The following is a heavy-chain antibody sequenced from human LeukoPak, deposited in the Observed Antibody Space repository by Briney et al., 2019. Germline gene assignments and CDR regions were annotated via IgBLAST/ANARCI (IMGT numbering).Heavy chain of an antibody. Sequence: GGSLRLSCAASGFTFDAHAMHWVRQAPGKGLEWVSGISWNGGGMGYAVSVKGRFTISRDNAKNSLYLQMNSLRDGDTALYYCAKDITGGRSSPYFDSWGQGTLVTVSS. CDR3: AKDITGGRSSPYFDS. J-gene: IGHJ4*02. V-gene: IGHV3-9*01. CDR1: GFTFDAHA. D-gene: IGHD6-6*01. CDR2: ISWNGGGM.